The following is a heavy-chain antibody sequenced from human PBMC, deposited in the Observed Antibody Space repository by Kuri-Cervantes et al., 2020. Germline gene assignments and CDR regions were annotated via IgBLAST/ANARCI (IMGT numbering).Heavy chain of an antibody. D-gene: IGHD3-16*01. Sequence: SQILSPTCAVYGMSFSGYYWSWIPQPPGKGLEWIGEINHRGSTNNNPTLKSRVTISVDTSKNQFSLELSSLTAADTAVYFCAGGPGFHWGGYYYYYYMDVWGKGTTVTVSS. J-gene: IGHJ6*03. CDR3: AGGPGFHWGGYYYYYYMDV. CDR2: INHRGST. CDR1: GMSFSGYY. V-gene: IGHV4-34*01.